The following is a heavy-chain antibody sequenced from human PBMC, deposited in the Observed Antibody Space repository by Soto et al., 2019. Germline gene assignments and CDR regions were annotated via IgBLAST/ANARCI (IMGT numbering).Heavy chain of an antibody. J-gene: IGHJ4*02. Sequence: QVQLQESGPGLVKSSETLSLTCTVSGGSISSYYWSWIRQPPGKGLEWIGYIYSSGSTNYSPSLKSRLTISVDTSKNQFSLKLTSVTAADTAVYYCARGRFEVAGQLDSWGQGTLVTVSS. D-gene: IGHD6-19*01. CDR2: IYSSGST. CDR3: ARGRFEVAGQLDS. V-gene: IGHV4-59*01. CDR1: GGSISSYY.